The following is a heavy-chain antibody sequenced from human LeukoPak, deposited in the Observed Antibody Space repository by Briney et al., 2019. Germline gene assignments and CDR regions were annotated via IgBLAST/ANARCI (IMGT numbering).Heavy chain of an antibody. CDR2: IYYSGST. CDR3: ARLFEGSGGARYYYYYMDV. D-gene: IGHD3-16*01. V-gene: IGHV4-59*01. CDR1: GGSISSYY. Sequence: SETLSLTCTVSGGSISSYYWSWIRQPPGKGLEWIGYIYYSGSTNYNPSLKSRVTISVDTSKNQFSLKLSTVTAADTAVYYCARLFEGSGGARYYYYYMDVWGKGTTVTVSS. J-gene: IGHJ6*03.